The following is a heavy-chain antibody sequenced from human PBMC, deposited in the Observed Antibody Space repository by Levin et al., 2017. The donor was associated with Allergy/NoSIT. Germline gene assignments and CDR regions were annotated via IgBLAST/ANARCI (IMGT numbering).Heavy chain of an antibody. Sequence: GGSLRLSCAASGFTFSSYWMHWVRQAPGKGLVWVSRINSDGSSTSYADSVKGRFTISRDNAKNTLYLQMNSLRAGDTAVYYCASAGRRLQSEHPSDYWGQGTLVTVSS. V-gene: IGHV3-74*01. J-gene: IGHJ4*02. D-gene: IGHD1-26*01. CDR2: INSDGSST. CDR3: ASAGRRLQSEHPSDY. CDR1: GFTFSSYW.